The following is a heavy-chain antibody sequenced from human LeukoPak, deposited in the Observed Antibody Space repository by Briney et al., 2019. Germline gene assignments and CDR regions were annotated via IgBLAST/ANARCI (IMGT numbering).Heavy chain of an antibody. Sequence: SETLSLTCTVSDGSIKNYCWSWIRQPPGKGLEWLGEINPSGSPTYNPSLKSRVTISVDASNNQFSLRLTSVTAADTAVYYCARVESQVGPQIWGQGALVTVSS. J-gene: IGHJ4*02. CDR2: INPSGSP. CDR3: ARVESQVGPQI. V-gene: IGHV4-34*01. CDR1: DGSIKNYC. D-gene: IGHD1-26*01.